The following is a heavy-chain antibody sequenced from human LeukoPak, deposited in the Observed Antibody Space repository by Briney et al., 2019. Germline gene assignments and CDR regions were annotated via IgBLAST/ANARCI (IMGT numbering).Heavy chain of an antibody. CDR2: LSSSSRSI. CDR1: GVTFSSYT. J-gene: IGHJ6*02. CDR3: VKDGSSRPHYYYYGMDV. Sequence: PGGALRLSCAAPGVTFSSYTLKWGRQAPGEGLGLVSSLSSSSRSIFYADSVRGRFTMSRDNSKNTLYLQMRGLRTEDTAVYYCVKDGSSRPHYYYYGMDVWGQGTTVTVSS. V-gene: IGHV3-21*01. D-gene: IGHD6-13*01.